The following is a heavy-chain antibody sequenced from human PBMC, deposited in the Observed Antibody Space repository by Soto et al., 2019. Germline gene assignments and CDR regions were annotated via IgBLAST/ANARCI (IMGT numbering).Heavy chain of an antibody. CDR2: IIPIFGTA. D-gene: IGHD6-13*01. Sequence: SVKVSCKASGGTFSSYAISWVRQAPGQGLEWMGGIIPIFGTANYAQKFQGRVTITADESTSTAYMELSSLRSEDTAVYYCARSIAAAGYYYYYYGMDVWGQGTTVTVSS. CDR1: GGTFSSYA. CDR3: ARSIAAAGYYYYYYGMDV. J-gene: IGHJ6*02. V-gene: IGHV1-69*13.